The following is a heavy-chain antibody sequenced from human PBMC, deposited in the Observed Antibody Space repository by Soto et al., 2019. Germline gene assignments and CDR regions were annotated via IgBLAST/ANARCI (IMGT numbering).Heavy chain of an antibody. V-gene: IGHV5-10-1*01. D-gene: IGHD5-12*01. CDR1: GYSFTSYW. Sequence: HGESLKISCKGSGYSFTSYWISWVRQMPGKGLEWMGRIDPSDSYTNYSPSFQGHVTISADKSISTAYLQWSSLKASDTAMYYCARLLFSRVDFDPWGQGSLVTVSS. J-gene: IGHJ5*02. CDR2: IDPSDSYT. CDR3: ARLLFSRVDFDP.